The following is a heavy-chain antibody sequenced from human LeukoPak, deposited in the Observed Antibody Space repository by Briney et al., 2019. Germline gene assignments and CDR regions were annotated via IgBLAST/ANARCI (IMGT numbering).Heavy chain of an antibody. CDR1: GGSISSSSYY. CDR3: ARSQQLGEYYFDY. Sequence: PSETLSLTCTVSGGSISSSSYYWGWIRQPPGKGLEWIGSIYYSGSTYYNPSLKSRVTISVDTSKSQFSLKLSSVTAADTAVYYRARSQQLGEYYFDYWGQGTLVTVSS. CDR2: IYYSGST. V-gene: IGHV4-39*01. J-gene: IGHJ4*02. D-gene: IGHD6-13*01.